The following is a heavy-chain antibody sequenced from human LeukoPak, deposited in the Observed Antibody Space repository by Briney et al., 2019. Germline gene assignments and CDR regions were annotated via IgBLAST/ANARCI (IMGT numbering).Heavy chain of an antibody. D-gene: IGHD2-15*01. J-gene: IGHJ4*02. CDR3: ARAGYCSGGSCYSRRGPFYY. Sequence: SETLSLTCAVYGGSFSGYYWSWIRQPPGKGLEWIGEINHSGSTNYNPSLKSRVTISVDTSKNQFSLKLSSVTAADTAVYYCARAGYCSGGSCYSRRGPFYYWGQGTLVAVSS. V-gene: IGHV4-34*01. CDR2: INHSGST. CDR1: GGSFSGYY.